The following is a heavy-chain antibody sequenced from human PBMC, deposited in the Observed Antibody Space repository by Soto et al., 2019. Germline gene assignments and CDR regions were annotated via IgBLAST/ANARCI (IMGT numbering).Heavy chain of an antibody. CDR1: GYTFTGYY. J-gene: IGHJ5*02. V-gene: IGHV1-2*04. Sequence: ASVKVSCKASGYTFTGYYMHWVRQAPGQGLEWMGWINPNSGGTNYAQKFQGWVTMTRDTSISTAYMELSRLRSDDTAVYYCGTGYCSGGSCYRNWFDPWGQGTLVTVSS. CDR2: INPNSGGT. D-gene: IGHD2-15*01. CDR3: GTGYCSGGSCYRNWFDP.